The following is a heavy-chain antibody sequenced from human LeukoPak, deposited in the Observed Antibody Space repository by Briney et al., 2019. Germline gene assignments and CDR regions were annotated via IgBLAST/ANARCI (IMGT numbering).Heavy chain of an antibody. CDR2: IKPNSGDT. D-gene: IGHD3-10*01. Sequence: ASVKVSCKASGYTFTSYSINWVRQAPGQGLEWMGWIKPNSGDTRSAQKFQGRVTMTRDTSISTAYMELSSLRYDDTAVYYCATNILVRDIINWFDPWGQGTLVTVSS. CDR1: GYTFTSYS. V-gene: IGHV1-2*02. J-gene: IGHJ5*02. CDR3: ATNILVRDIINWFDP.